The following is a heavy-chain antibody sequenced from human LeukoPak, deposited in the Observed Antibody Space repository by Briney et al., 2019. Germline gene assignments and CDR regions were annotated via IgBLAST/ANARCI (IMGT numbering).Heavy chain of an antibody. D-gene: IGHD2-15*01. CDR3: AILVVAGPYNWFDP. Sequence: ASVKVSCKASGYTFTSYDINWVRQATGQGLEWMGWMNPNSGNTGYAQKFQGRVTMTRDTSISTAYMELSRLRSDDTAVYYCAILVVAGPYNWFDPWGQGTLVTVSS. CDR2: MNPNSGNT. V-gene: IGHV1-8*01. CDR1: GYTFTSYD. J-gene: IGHJ5*02.